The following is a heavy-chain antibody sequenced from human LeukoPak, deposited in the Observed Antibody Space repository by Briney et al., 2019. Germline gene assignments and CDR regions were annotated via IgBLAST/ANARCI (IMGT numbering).Heavy chain of an antibody. Sequence: SETLSLTCSVSGGFISSGDYYWNWIRQPPGKGLEWVGTIYYSGNTYYSPSLKSRVSISVDASKKQFSLNLSSVNAADTAVYYCARASGDFWSGFADYWGQGTLVTVSS. CDR1: GGFISSGDYY. J-gene: IGHJ4*02. V-gene: IGHV4-30-4*01. D-gene: IGHD3-3*01. CDR3: ARASGDFWSGFADY. CDR2: IYYSGNT.